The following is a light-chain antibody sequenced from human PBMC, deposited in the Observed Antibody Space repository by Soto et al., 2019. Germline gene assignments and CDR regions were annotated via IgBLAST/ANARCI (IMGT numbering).Light chain of an antibody. CDR3: QQYNIWLQT. V-gene: IGKV3-15*01. Sequence: VRKEATATRSVSPGDRATLSCRASQTINNNVAWYQLKDGQVPRLVIYGASTRATDIPARFSGSGSGTDFTLTISSLQSEDFAEYHCQQYNIWLQTFGQVTKVAIK. CDR1: QTINNN. CDR2: GAS. J-gene: IGKJ1*01.